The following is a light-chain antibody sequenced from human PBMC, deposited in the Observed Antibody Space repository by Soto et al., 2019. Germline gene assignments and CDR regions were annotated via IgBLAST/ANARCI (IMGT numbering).Light chain of an antibody. Sequence: DIQMTQSPSTLSASVGDRVTITCRASQSISSWLAWYQHKPGKAPKLLIYNASTSESGVPSRFSGSGSGTELTLTISRLQPAACETYYCQHYNGYGTFGQGTKVEIK. V-gene: IGKV1-5*03. J-gene: IGKJ1*01. CDR3: QHYNGYGT. CDR2: NAS. CDR1: QSISSW.